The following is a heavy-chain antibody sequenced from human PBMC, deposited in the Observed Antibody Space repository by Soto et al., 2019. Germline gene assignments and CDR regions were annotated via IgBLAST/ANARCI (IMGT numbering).Heavy chain of an antibody. Sequence: PSQTLSLTCAISGDSVSSNSAAWNWIRQSPSRGLEWLGRTYYRSKWYNDYAVSVKSRITINPDTSKNQFSLQLNSVTPEDTAVYYCARDMPQWLVRFLYAFDIWGQGTMVTVSS. J-gene: IGHJ3*02. CDR3: ARDMPQWLVRFLYAFDI. CDR1: GDSVSSNSAA. V-gene: IGHV6-1*01. CDR2: TYYRSKWYN. D-gene: IGHD6-19*01.